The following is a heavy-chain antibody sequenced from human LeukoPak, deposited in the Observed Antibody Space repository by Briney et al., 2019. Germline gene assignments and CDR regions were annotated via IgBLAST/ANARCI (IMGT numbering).Heavy chain of an antibody. V-gene: IGHV3-74*01. CDR3: ARGTGFGELSDY. CDR2: INSDGSST. Sequence: GGSLRLFCAASGFTLSSYWMHWVRQAPGKGLVWVSRINSDGSSTSYADSVKGRFTISRDNAKNTLYLQMNSLRAEDTAVYYCARGTGFGELSDYWGQGTLVTVSS. J-gene: IGHJ4*02. CDR1: GFTLSSYW. D-gene: IGHD3-10*01.